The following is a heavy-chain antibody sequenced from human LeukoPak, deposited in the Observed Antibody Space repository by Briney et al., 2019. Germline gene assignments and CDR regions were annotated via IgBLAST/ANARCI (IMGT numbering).Heavy chain of an antibody. J-gene: IGHJ4*02. CDR3: ARLKCCGDLLGWGYYFDY. CDR1: GFTFSNYR. Sequence: PGGSLRLSCAASGFTFSNYRMHGVRQAPGKGLEWIGETNHSGSTNYNPSLKSRVTISVDTSKNQFSLKLSSVTAADTAVYYCARLKCCGDLLGWGYYFDYWGQGTLVTVSS. V-gene: IGHV4-34*01. D-gene: IGHD1-26*01. CDR2: TNHSGST.